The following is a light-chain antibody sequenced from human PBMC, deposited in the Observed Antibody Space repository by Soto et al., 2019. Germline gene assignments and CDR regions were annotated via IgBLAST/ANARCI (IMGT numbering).Light chain of an antibody. Sequence: QSALTQPASVSGSPGQSITISCTGTSSDAGNYNFVSWYQQHPGKAPKVIIYEDSTRPSGVSNRISGSKSGNTASLTISGLPATDEAAYYYCSYAGSSTSCVFGGGTKLTVL. CDR1: SSDAGNYNF. J-gene: IGLJ3*02. CDR3: CSYAGSSTSCV. CDR2: EDS. V-gene: IGLV2-23*01.